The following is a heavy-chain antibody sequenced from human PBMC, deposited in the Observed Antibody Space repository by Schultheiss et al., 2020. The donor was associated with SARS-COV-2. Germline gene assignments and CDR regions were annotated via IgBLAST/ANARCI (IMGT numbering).Heavy chain of an antibody. Sequence: ASVKVSCKASGYTFTSYDINWVRQATGQGLEWMGWMNPNSGNTGYAQKFQGRVTMTTDTSTSTAYMELRSLRSDDTAVYYCARVRPGGLVPVYWGQGTLVTVSS. J-gene: IGHJ4*02. CDR1: GYTFTSYD. CDR2: MNPNSGNT. CDR3: ARVRPGGLVPVY. D-gene: IGHD6-6*01. V-gene: IGHV1-8*01.